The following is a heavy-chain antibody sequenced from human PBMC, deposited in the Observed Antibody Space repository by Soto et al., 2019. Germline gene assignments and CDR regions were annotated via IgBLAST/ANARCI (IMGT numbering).Heavy chain of an antibody. CDR2: ISGSGGTP. J-gene: IGHJ4*02. D-gene: IGHD3-3*01. CDR1: GFSFSNYA. CDR3: AKDPYYDFWSGYSYYFDL. Sequence: GGSLRLSCAASGFSFSNYAMSWVRQGPGAGLEWVSGISGSGGTPYYADSVKGRFTISRANSKNTLYLQMSSLSAEDTAVYYCAKDPYYDFWSGYSYYFDLWGQGTLVTVSS. V-gene: IGHV3-23*01.